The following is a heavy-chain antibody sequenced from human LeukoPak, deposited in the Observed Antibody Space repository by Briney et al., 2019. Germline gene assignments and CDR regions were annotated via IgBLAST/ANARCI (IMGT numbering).Heavy chain of an antibody. Sequence: GGSLRLSCAASGFTFSSYWMNWVRQAPGKGLEWVSYIDSSGSNIHYADSVKGRFTISRDNAKNSLYLQMNGLRVEDTAVYYCARDSQDIYGGNDYWGQGTLVTVSS. V-gene: IGHV3-48*04. CDR3: ARDSQDIYGGNDY. CDR2: IDSSGSNI. J-gene: IGHJ4*02. CDR1: GFTFSSYW. D-gene: IGHD4-23*01.